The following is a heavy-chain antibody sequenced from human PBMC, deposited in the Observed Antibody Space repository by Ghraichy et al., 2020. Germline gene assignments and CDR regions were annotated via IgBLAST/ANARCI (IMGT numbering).Heavy chain of an antibody. CDR1: GFTFSNYW. J-gene: IGHJ3*02. D-gene: IGHD3-3*01. Sequence: GESLNISCAASGFTFSNYWMHWVRQATGKGLVCVSRLNGDGSSTRHADFVKGRFTISRDNAKNTLYLQMNSLRAEDTAVYYCARGLTYDFDTFDIWGQGTVVTVSS. CDR3: ARGLTYDFDTFDI. V-gene: IGHV3-74*01. CDR2: LNGDGSST.